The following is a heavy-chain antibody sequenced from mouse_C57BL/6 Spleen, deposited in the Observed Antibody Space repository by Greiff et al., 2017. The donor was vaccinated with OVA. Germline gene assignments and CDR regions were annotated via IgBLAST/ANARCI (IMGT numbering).Heavy chain of an antibody. CDR2: ISYSGST. D-gene: IGHD2-3*01. V-gene: IGHV3-8*01. CDR3: ARCDGYPYWYFDV. Sequence: EVMLVESGPGLAKPSQTLSLTCSVTGYSITSDYWNWIRKFPGNKLEYMGYISYSGSTYYNPSLKSRISITRDTSKNQYYLQLNSVTTEDTATYYCARCDGYPYWYFDVWGTGTTVTVSS. J-gene: IGHJ1*03. CDR1: GYSITSDY.